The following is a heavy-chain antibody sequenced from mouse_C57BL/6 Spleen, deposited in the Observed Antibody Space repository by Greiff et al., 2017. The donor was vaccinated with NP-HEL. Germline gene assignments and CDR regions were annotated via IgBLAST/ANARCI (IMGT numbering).Heavy chain of an antibody. Sequence: QVQLQQPGAELVRPGSSVKLSCKASGYTFTSYWMDWVKQRPGQGLEWIGNIYPSDSETHYNQKFKDKATLTVDKSSSTAYMQLSSLTSEDSAVYYCARLSLWAHYYAMDYWGQGTSVTVSS. J-gene: IGHJ4*01. D-gene: IGHD6-2*01. CDR1: GYTFTSYW. CDR2: IYPSDSET. V-gene: IGHV1-61*01. CDR3: ARLSLWAHYYAMDY.